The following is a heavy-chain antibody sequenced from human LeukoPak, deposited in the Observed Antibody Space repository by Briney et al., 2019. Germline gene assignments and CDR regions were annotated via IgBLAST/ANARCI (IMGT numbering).Heavy chain of an antibody. Sequence: GVSLRLSCEDSGFPFSDSAMHWVRQASGKGLEWLGRSRNRANNYATAYAASVRGRFTISRDDSKNTAYLQMNSLKTEDTAVYYSLEMTTKGYWGQGTLVTASS. D-gene: IGHD5-24*01. J-gene: IGHJ4*02. CDR1: GFPFSDSA. V-gene: IGHV3-73*01. CDR2: SRNRANNYAT. CDR3: LEMTTKGY.